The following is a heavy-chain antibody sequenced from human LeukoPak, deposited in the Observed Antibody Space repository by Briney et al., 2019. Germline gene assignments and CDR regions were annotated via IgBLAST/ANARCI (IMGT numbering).Heavy chain of an antibody. D-gene: IGHD2/OR15-2a*01. CDR3: TTCSFTTASSDY. J-gene: IGHJ4*02. CDR2: IRRKSDGGTT. V-gene: IGHV3-15*01. Sequence: GGSLRLSCAASGFTFSNAWMSWVRQAPGKGLEWVGRIRRKSDGGTTDSAAPVKGRFTISRDDSKNTLYLEMNSLETEDTAVYYCTTCSFTTASSDYWGQGTLVTVSS. CDR1: GFTFSNAW.